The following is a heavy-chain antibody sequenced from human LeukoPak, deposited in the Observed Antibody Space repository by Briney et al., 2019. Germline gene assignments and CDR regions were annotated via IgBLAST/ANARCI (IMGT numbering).Heavy chain of an antibody. CDR2: LSNSGSDI. Sequence: GGSLRLSCVVSGFSFSDHYMTWIRQAPGKGLEYISYLSNSGSDIFHADSVKGRFSISRDNAKNSVYLQMNSLRVEDTAVYYCARGHWGLDYWGQGTPVTVSP. CDR3: ARGHWGLDY. V-gene: IGHV3-11*01. CDR1: GFSFSDHY. D-gene: IGHD7-27*01. J-gene: IGHJ4*02.